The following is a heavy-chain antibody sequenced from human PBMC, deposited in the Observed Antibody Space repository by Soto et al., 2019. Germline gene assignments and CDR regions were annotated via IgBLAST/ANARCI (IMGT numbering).Heavy chain of an antibody. J-gene: IGHJ6*02. CDR1: GLTVSTNY. V-gene: IGHV3-66*01. D-gene: IGHD3-9*01. Sequence: EVQLVESGGGLVQPGGSLRISCAASGLTVSTNYMSWVRQAPGKGLEWVSIIYYGGTTYYADSVKGRFTISRDDSKNTLYIQMHSLRAEDTAVYYWARDYDTSRGDWAYYGIDVWGQGTTVTVSS. CDR2: IYYGGTT. CDR3: ARDYDTSRGDWAYYGIDV.